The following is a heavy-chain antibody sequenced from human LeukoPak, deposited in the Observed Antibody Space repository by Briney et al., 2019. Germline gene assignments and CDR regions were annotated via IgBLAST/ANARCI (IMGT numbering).Heavy chain of an antibody. CDR3: ARSHDHLWGNYPDY. CDR1: GGSIDSTNW. D-gene: IGHD3-16*02. Sequence: SETLSLTCDVSGGSIDSTNWWNWVRQPPGKGLEWIGEIHHDGRINFNPSLKSRVTLSVDKSKNQFSLRLNSVTAADTAMYYCARSHDHLWGNYPDYWGQGTLVTVSS. CDR2: IHHDGRI. V-gene: IGHV4/OR15-8*01. J-gene: IGHJ4*02.